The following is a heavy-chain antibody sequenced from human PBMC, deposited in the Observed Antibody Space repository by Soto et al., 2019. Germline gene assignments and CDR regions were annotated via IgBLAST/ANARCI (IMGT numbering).Heavy chain of an antibody. J-gene: IGHJ4*02. CDR3: ARLPARPWVDY. CDR1: GSSISGTGYY. CDR2: RYYNVAI. D-gene: IGHD3-16*01. V-gene: IGHV4-39*01. Sequence: CETLSLTCIVSGSSISGTGYYWGWIRQPPGKGLEWIASRYYNVAIYCNPSIKSRVTISVDTSENTFSMKLSSVTAADTAVYYCARLPARPWVDYWGQGTMVTVYS.